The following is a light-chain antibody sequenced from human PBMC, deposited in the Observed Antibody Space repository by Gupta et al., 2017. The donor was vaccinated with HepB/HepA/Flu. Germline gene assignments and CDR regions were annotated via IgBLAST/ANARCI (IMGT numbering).Light chain of an antibody. CDR3: QQYYSSLWT. CDR2: WAS. V-gene: IGKV4-1*01. Sequence: DIVLTQSPDSLAVSLGERATIDCKSSQNLLYSSNNKNYLAWYQQKPGQPPRLLIYWASTRESGVPDRFRGSGSGTDFTLTISSLQAEDVAVYYCQQYYSSLWTCGRGTKVEIK. J-gene: IGKJ1*01. CDR1: QNLLYSSNNKNY.